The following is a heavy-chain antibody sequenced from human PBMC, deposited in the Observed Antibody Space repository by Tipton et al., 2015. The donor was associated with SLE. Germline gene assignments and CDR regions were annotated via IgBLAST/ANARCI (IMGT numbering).Heavy chain of an antibody. V-gene: IGHV4-34*01. CDR3: ARVEMATYTIDY. CDR1: GGSFGGYY. D-gene: IGHD5-24*01. Sequence: TLSLTCAVYGGSFGGYYWTWIRQPPGKGLEWIGEINHSGRSNYNPSLKSRVTISVDTSKNQFSLKLSSVTAADTAVYYCARVEMATYTIDYWGQGTLVTVSS. J-gene: IGHJ4*02. CDR2: INHSGRS.